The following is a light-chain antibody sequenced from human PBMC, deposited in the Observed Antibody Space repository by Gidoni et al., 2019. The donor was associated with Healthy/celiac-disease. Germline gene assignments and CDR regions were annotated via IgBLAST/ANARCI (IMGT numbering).Light chain of an antibody. J-gene: IGLJ2*01. CDR3: QVWDSSTVV. CDR2: RDS. Sequence: SCELTPPLSVSVALGQTARITCGGNNIGSKNVHWYQQKPGQAPGLVIYRDSNRRSGIPERFSGSNSGNTATLTISRAEAGDEADYYCQVWDSSTVVFGGGTKLTVL. V-gene: IGLV3-9*01. CDR1: NIGSKN.